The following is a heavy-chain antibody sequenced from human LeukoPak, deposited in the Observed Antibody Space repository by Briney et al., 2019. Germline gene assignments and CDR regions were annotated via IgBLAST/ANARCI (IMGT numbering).Heavy chain of an antibody. J-gene: IGHJ4*02. Sequence: GGSLRLSCAASGFTFSSYSMNWVRQAPGKGLEWVSSISSSSSYIYYADSVKGRFTISRDNAKNSLYLQMNSLRAEDTAVYYCAKGGGYDPYYFDHWGQGTLVTVSS. CDR1: GFTFSSYS. CDR3: AKGGGYDPYYFDH. D-gene: IGHD5-12*01. V-gene: IGHV3-21*01. CDR2: ISSSSSYI.